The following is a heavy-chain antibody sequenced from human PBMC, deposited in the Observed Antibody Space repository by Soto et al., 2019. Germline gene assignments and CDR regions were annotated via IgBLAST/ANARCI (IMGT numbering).Heavy chain of an antibody. J-gene: IGHJ6*03. V-gene: IGHV1-3*01. CDR3: ARKGAVVAATTWSYYYYMDG. D-gene: IGHD2-15*01. CDR1: GYTFTSYA. CDR2: INAGNGNT. Sequence: GASVKVSCKASGYTFTSYAMHWVRQAPGQRLEWMGWINAGNGNTKYSQKFQGRVTITRDTSASTAYMELSSLRSEDTAVYYCARKGAVVAATTWSYYYYMDGWGKGTTVTVSS.